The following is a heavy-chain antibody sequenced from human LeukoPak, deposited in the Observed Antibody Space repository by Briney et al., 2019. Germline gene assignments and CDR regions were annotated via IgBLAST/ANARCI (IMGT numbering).Heavy chain of an antibody. CDR3: AKRATVTYNWFDP. CDR2: ISGNGGST. D-gene: IGHD4-17*01. CDR1: GFTFSSYA. Sequence: GASLSLSCAASGFTFSSYAMSWVRQAPGKGLEWVSLISGNGGSTYYADSVKGRFTISRDNSKNTLYLQMNNLRAEDTAVYYCAKRATVTYNWFDPWGQGTLVTVSS. J-gene: IGHJ5*02. V-gene: IGHV3-23*01.